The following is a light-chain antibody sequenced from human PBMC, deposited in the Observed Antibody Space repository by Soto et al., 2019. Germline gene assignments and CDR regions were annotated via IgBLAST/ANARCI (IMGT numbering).Light chain of an antibody. Sequence: DIQMTQSPSSLSASVGDRVTITCRASQRISNYLAWYQQKPGKVPKLLIYAASTLQSGVPSRFSGSGSGTDFTLTISSLQTEDVATYYCQKYNSAPRTFGQGTKVEIK. J-gene: IGKJ1*01. CDR1: QRISNY. CDR3: QKYNSAPRT. CDR2: AAS. V-gene: IGKV1-27*01.